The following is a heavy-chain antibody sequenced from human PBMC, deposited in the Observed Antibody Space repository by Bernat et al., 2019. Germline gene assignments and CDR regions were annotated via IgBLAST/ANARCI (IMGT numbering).Heavy chain of an antibody. Sequence: QVQLVESGGGVVQPGGSLRLSCAASGFTFSSYGMHWVGQAPGKGLEWVAFIRYDGSNKYYADSVKGRFTISRDNSKNTLYLQMNSLRAEDTAVYYCAKCQAERWLQLPTGAWGQGTLVTVSS. CDR2: IRYDGSNK. V-gene: IGHV3-30*02. D-gene: IGHD5-24*01. CDR3: AKCQAERWLQLPTGA. CDR1: GFTFSSYG. J-gene: IGHJ4*02.